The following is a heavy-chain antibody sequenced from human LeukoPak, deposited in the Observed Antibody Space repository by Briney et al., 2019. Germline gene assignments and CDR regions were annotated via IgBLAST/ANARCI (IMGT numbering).Heavy chain of an antibody. J-gene: IGHJ4*02. D-gene: IGHD3-10*01. CDR3: AREGPMFDSGSYSKSLGY. CDR2: IYYSGTT. CDR1: GGSISTYY. V-gene: IGHV4-59*01. Sequence: SETLSLTCTVSGGSISTYYWNWIRQPPGKGLEWIGYIYYSGTTNYNPSLKSRVSMSVDTSKNQFSLKLSSVTAADTAVYYCAREGPMFDSGSYSKSLGYWGQGILVTVSS.